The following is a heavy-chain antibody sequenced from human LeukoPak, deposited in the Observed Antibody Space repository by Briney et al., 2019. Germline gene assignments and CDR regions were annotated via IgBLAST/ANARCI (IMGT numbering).Heavy chain of an antibody. CDR2: ISGTSRYI. D-gene: IGHD6-13*01. J-gene: IGHJ4*02. V-gene: IGHV3-21*01. CDR3: ATIAAAGRGDY. Sequence: GGSLRLSCAGSGFTFSSYSLNWVRQAPGKGLEWVSSISGTSRYISYADSVKGRFTISRDNAKNSLYLQMNSLRAEDTAVYYCATIAAAGRGDYWGQGTLVTVSS. CDR1: GFTFSSYS.